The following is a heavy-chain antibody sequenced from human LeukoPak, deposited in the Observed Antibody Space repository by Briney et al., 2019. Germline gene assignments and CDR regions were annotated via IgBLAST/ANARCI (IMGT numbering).Heavy chain of an antibody. J-gene: IGHJ4*02. CDR3: ARGSRYSYGYDY. CDR1: GYTFTSYD. CDR2: MNPNSGNT. D-gene: IGHD5-18*01. Sequence: ASVKVSCKASGYTFTSYDINWVRPATGQGLEWMGWMNPNSGNTGYAQKFQGRVTMTRNTSISTAYMELSSLRSEDTAVYYCARGSRYSYGYDYWGQGTLVTVSS. V-gene: IGHV1-8*01.